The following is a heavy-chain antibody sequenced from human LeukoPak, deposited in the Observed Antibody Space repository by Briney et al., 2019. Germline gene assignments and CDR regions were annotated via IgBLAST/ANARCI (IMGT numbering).Heavy chain of an antibody. V-gene: IGHV1-46*01. J-gene: IGHJ3*02. Sequence: ASVKVSCKASGYTFTSYYMHWVRQAPGQGLEWMGIINPSGGSTSYAQMFQGRVTMTRDTSTSTVYMELSSLRSEDTAVYYCARISDNYDILTGYTAFDIWGQGTMVTVSS. CDR1: GYTFTSYY. CDR3: ARISDNYDILTGYTAFDI. D-gene: IGHD3-9*01. CDR2: INPSGGST.